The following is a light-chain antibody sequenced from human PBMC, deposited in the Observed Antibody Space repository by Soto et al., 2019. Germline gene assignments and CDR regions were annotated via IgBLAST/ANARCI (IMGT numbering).Light chain of an antibody. CDR1: QDIRNY. CDR2: DAS. Sequence: DIQMTQSPSPLSASVGDRVTITCQASQDIRNYLNWYQKKPGKAPKLLIYDASSLETGVPSRFSGSGSGTDFTFTISDLKHEDFATYYCQQYAGQCTFGPGTRVDVQ. CDR3: QQYAGQCT. V-gene: IGKV1-33*01. J-gene: IGKJ3*01.